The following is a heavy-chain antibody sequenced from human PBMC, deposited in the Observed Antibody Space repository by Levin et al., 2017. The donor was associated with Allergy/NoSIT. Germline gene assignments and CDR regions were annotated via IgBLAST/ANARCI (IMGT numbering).Heavy chain of an antibody. CDR1: GGSISSSSYY. D-gene: IGHD4-17*01. J-gene: IGHJ5*02. Sequence: SETLSLTCTVSGGSISSSSYYWGWIRQPPGKGLEWIGSIYYSGSTYYNPSLKSRVTISVDTSKNQFSLKLSSVTAADTAVYYCARKVNIYGDYGNSYNWFDPWGQGTLVTVSS. CDR3: ARKVNIYGDYGNSYNWFDP. V-gene: IGHV4-39*07. CDR2: IYYSGST.